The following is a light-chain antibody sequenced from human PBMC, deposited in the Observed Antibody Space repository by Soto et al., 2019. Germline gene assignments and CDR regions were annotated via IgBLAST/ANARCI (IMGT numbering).Light chain of an antibody. V-gene: IGKV3-20*01. Sequence: EMELTQSPGTLSFSLGERATLSCRASQSIYINFLAWYQKKRDQAPILIIYAATVRARAVPYRFNGSGSGTDFALTISRLEPEDSAIYYCQQYGDSPFAFGPGTKLDVK. CDR3: QQYGDSPFA. J-gene: IGKJ3*01. CDR1: QSIYINF. CDR2: AAT.